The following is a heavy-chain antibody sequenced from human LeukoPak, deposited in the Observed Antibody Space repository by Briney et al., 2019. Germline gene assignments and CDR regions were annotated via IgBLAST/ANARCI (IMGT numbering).Heavy chain of an antibody. CDR1: GFTFSSSA. V-gene: IGHV3-30-3*01. CDR3: ARDGSGAAADCHYYYGMDV. D-gene: IGHD6-25*01. Sequence: QPGGSLRLSCAASGFTFSSSAFHWVRQAPGKGLEWVAVIAHDGSHKYSADSVKGRFTISRDNSKNTVYLQMNSLRTEDTALYYCARDGSGAAADCHYYYGMDVWGQGTTVTVSS. J-gene: IGHJ6*02. CDR2: IAHDGSHK.